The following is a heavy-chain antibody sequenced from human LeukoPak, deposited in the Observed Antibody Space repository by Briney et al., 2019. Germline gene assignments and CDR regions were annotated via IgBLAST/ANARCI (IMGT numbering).Heavy chain of an antibody. CDR1: GFTFSSYG. CDR3: ATDIVVVPDY. J-gene: IGHJ4*02. Sequence: GGSLRLSCAASGFTFSSYGMHWVRQAPGKGLEWVAFIRYDGSNKYYADSVKGRFTISRDNAKNSLYLQMNSLRAEDTAVYYCATDIVVVPDYWGQGTLVTVSS. CDR2: IRYDGSNK. D-gene: IGHD2-15*01. V-gene: IGHV3-30*02.